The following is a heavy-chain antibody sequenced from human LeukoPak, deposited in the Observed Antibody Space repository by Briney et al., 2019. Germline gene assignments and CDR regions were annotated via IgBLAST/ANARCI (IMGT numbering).Heavy chain of an antibody. V-gene: IGHV3-23*01. CDR3: AKDRPTWPIDY. J-gene: IGHJ4*02. CDR2: ISSSGGNT. Sequence: GGSLRLSCAASGFTFSSYSMNWVRQAPGKGLEWVSYISSSGGNTYYPDSVKGRFTISRDNSKNTMYLQMNSLRVEDTAVYYCAKDRPTWPIDYWGQGTLVTVSS. CDR1: GFTFSSYS. D-gene: IGHD5-12*01.